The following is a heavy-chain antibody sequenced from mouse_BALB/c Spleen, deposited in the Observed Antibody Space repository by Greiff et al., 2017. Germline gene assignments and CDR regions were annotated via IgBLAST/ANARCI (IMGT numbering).Heavy chain of an antibody. Sequence: EVKLQESGGGLVKPGGSLKLSCAASGFAFSSYDMSWVRQTPEKRLEWVAYISSGGGSTYYPDTVKGRFTISRDNAKNTLYLQMSSLKSEDTAMYYCARHLGGAMDYWGQGTSVTVSS. CDR2: ISSGGGST. J-gene: IGHJ4*01. D-gene: IGHD4-1*01. CDR3: ARHLGGAMDY. CDR1: GFAFSSYD. V-gene: IGHV5-12-1*01.